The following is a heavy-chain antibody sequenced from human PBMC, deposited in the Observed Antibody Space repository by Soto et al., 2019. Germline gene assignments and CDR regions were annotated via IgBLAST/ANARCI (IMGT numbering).Heavy chain of an antibody. J-gene: IGHJ6*02. V-gene: IGHV5-51*01. D-gene: IGHD5-12*01. Sequence: PGESLKISCKGSGYSFTSYWIGRVRQMPGKGLEWMGIIYPGDSDTRYSPSFQGQVTISADKSISTAHLQWSSLKASDTAMYYCARPRSGYDYRDGMDVWGQGTTVTVSS. CDR1: GYSFTSYW. CDR2: IYPGDSDT. CDR3: ARPRSGYDYRDGMDV.